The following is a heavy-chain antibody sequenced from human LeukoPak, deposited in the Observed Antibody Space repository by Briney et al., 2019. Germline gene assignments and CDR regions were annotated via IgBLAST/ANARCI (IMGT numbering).Heavy chain of an antibody. CDR3: AKWLYSGKYWTGKDYFDY. V-gene: IGHV3-21*01. Sequence: GRSLRLSCAASGFTFSTYTMNWVRQAPGKGLEWVPSISSSSSYIYYADSVKGRFTISRDNAKNSLYLQMNSLRAEDTAVYYCAKWLYSGKYWTGKDYFDYWGQGTLVTVSS. CDR1: GFTFSTYT. CDR2: ISSSSSYI. D-gene: IGHD1-26*01. J-gene: IGHJ4*02.